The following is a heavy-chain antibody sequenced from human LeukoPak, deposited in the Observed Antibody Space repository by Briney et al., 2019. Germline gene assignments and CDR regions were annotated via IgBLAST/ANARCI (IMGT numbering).Heavy chain of an antibody. D-gene: IGHD6-19*01. J-gene: IGHJ6*02. V-gene: IGHV3-30*18. CDR1: GFTFSSYG. CDR3: AKDLTYSSGWYSPPRDYYGMDV. Sequence: GGSLRLSCAAPGFTFSSYGMHWVRQAPGKGLEWVAVISYDGSNKYYADSVKGRFTISRDNSKNTLYLQMNSLRAEDTAVYYCAKDLTYSSGWYSPPRDYYGMDVWGQGTTVTVSS. CDR2: ISYDGSNK.